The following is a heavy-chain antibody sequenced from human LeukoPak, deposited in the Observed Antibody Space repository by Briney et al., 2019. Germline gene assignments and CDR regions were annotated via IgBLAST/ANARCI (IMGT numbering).Heavy chain of an antibody. CDR2: IIRIFDTA. J-gene: IGHJ6*03. CDR3: ARAPRGYPDYYYYMDV. V-gene: IGHV1-69*06. D-gene: IGHD3-22*01. CDR1: GGTFSSYA. Sequence: SVKVSCKASGGTFSSYAISWLRQAPGQGLEWMGRIIRIFDTANYAQKFQGRVTITADKSTTTAYMELSSLRSEDTAVYYCARAPRGYPDYYYYMDVWGKGTTVTVSS.